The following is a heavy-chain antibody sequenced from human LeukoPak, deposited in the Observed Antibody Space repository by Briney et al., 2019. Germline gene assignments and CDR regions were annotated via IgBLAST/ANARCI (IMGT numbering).Heavy chain of an antibody. CDR3: ARDRKVRGRHYNWFDP. Sequence: GRSLRLSCAASGFTFSSYGMHWVRQAPGKGLEWVAVISYDGSNKYYADSVKGRFTISRDNSKNTLYLQMNSLRAEDTAVYYCARDRKVRGRHYNWFDPWGQGTLVTVSS. J-gene: IGHJ5*02. V-gene: IGHV3-30*03. D-gene: IGHD3-10*01. CDR2: ISYDGSNK. CDR1: GFTFSSYG.